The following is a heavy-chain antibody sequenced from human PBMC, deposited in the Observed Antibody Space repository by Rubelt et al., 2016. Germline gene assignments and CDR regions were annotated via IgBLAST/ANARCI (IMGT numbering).Heavy chain of an antibody. CDR3: TTDTAMDNDFDY. J-gene: IGHJ4*02. V-gene: IGHV3-15*07. D-gene: IGHD5-18*01. CDR1: GFTFSNAW. Sequence: EVQLVESGGGLVKPGGSLRLSCAASGFTFSNAWMNWVRQAPGKGLEWVGRIKSKTDGGTTDYAAPVKGRFTNSRDASKNTLYLQMNSLKTEDTAVYYCTTDTAMDNDFDYWGQGTLVTVSS. CDR2: IKSKTDGGTT.